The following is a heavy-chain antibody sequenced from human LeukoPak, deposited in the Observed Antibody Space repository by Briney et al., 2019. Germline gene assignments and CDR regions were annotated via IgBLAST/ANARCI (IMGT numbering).Heavy chain of an antibody. J-gene: IGHJ4*02. Sequence: ASVKVSCKASGYTFTSYAMNWVRQAPGQGLEWMGWINTNTVNPTYAPGFTGRFVFSLDTSVSTAYLQISSLKAEDTAVYYCAKHSGLYYFDYWGQGALVTVSS. D-gene: IGHD3-10*01. CDR1: GYTFTSYA. CDR2: INTNTVNP. CDR3: AKHSGLYYFDY. V-gene: IGHV7-4-1*02.